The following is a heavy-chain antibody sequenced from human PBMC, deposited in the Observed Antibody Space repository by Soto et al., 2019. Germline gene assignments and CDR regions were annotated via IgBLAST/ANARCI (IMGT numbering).Heavy chain of an antibody. CDR1: GYTFTEYG. CDR2: ISPYNGKT. D-gene: IGHD4-17*01. J-gene: IGHJ4*02. Sequence: QVRLVQSGAEVTQPGASVKVSCKTSGYTFTEYGISWFRQAPGQGLEWMGWISPYNGKTNDIQEFPDRVTITTDTSSTTVYMDLRTLKSDDTAICFCARADYGDTKIYSFDHWGQATLVTVSS. V-gene: IGHV1-18*01. CDR3: ARADYGDTKIYSFDH.